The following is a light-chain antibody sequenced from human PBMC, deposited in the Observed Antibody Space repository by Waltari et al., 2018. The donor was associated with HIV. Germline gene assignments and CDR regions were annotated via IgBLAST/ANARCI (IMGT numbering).Light chain of an antibody. V-gene: IGLV2-14*03. J-gene: IGLJ3*02. Sequence: QSALTQPPSVSGFPGQSIAIACTGSSSDVGYYNHASWYQKHPGKAPKLIVYDVNYRPSGVSYRFSGSKSGNSASLTISGLQVDDEADYFCASYTVSGSLVFGGPTTLTVL. CDR3: ASYTVSGSLV. CDR2: DVN. CDR1: SSDVGYYNH.